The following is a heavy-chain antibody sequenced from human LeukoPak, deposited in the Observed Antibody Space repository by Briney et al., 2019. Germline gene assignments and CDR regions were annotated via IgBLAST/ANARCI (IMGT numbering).Heavy chain of an antibody. Sequence: PGRSLRLSRAASGFTFSSYGMHWVRQAPGKGLEWVAVIWYDGSNKYYADSVKGRFTISRDNSKNTLYLQMNSLRAEDTAVYYCARDGGYYDLYYYYGMDVWGQGTTVTVSS. D-gene: IGHD3-22*01. CDR2: IWYDGSNK. CDR3: ARDGGYYDLYYYYGMDV. V-gene: IGHV3-33*01. CDR1: GFTFSSYG. J-gene: IGHJ6*02.